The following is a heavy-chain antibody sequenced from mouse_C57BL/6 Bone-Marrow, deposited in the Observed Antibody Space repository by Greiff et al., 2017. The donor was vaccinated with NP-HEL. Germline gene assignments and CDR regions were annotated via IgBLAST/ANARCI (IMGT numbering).Heavy chain of an antibody. CDR1: GFSLTSYG. J-gene: IGHJ4*01. CDR3: ARPSTMVTHYYAMDY. D-gene: IGHD2-2*01. Sequence: VQLQESGPGLVQPSQSLSITCTVSGFSLTSYGVHWVRQSPGKGLEWLGVIWSGGSTDYNAAFISRLSISKDNSKSQVFFKMNSLQADDTAIYYCARPSTMVTHYYAMDYWGQGTSVTVSS. CDR2: IWSGGST. V-gene: IGHV2-2*01.